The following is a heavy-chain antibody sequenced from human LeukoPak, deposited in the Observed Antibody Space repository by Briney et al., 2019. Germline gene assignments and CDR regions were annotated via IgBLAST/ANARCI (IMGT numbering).Heavy chain of an antibody. CDR3: AKGDEDKYGDYGLDY. Sequence: GGSLRLSCAASGFTFSSYGMHWVRQAPGKGLEWVAVISYDGSNKYYADSVKGRFTISRDNSKNTLYLQMNSLRAEDTAVYYCAKGDEDKYGDYGLDYWGQGTLVTVSS. V-gene: IGHV3-30*18. CDR1: GFTFSSYG. J-gene: IGHJ4*02. CDR2: ISYDGSNK. D-gene: IGHD4-17*01.